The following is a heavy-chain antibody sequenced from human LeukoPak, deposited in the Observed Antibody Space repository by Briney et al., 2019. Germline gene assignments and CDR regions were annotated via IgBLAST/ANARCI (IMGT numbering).Heavy chain of an antibody. V-gene: IGHV3-21*01. CDR2: ITSSSTYI. D-gene: IGHD1-26*01. CDR1: GFTFSGYW. CDR3: ARDPYSGNYGAYYYYYMDV. Sequence: GGSLRLSCAASGFTFSGYWMSWVRQAPGKGLEWVSSITSSSTYIYYADSVKGRFTISRDNAKNSLYLQMNSLRPEDTAVCYCARDPYSGNYGAYYYYYMDVWGKGTTVTISS. J-gene: IGHJ6*03.